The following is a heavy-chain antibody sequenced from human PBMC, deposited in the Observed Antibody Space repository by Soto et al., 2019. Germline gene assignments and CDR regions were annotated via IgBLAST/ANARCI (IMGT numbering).Heavy chain of an antibody. Sequence: GESLKISCKASGYSFTSYWIGWVRQMPGKGLEWMGIIYPGDSDTKYSPSLQGQVTISADTSISTAYLQRTSLKASDTAMYYCARLRRGAYSVGWYSRSGYYNYVIEVWGQGTTVPVSS. D-gene: IGHD6-19*01. J-gene: IGHJ6*02. V-gene: IGHV5-51*01. CDR3: ARLRRGAYSVGWYSRSGYYNYVIEV. CDR1: GYSFTSYW. CDR2: IYPGDSDT.